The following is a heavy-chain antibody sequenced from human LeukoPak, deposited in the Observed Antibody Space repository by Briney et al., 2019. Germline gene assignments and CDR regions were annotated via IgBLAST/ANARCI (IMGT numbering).Heavy chain of an antibody. V-gene: IGHV1-2*02. Sequence: ASAKVSCKASGYTFTGYYMHWVRQAPGQGLEWMGWINPNSGGTNYAQKFQGRVTMTRDTSISTAYMELSRLRSDDTAVYYCARTYYYDSSGHGFDYWGQGTLVTVSS. CDR2: INPNSGGT. J-gene: IGHJ4*02. D-gene: IGHD3-22*01. CDR3: ARTYYYDSSGHGFDY. CDR1: GYTFTGYY.